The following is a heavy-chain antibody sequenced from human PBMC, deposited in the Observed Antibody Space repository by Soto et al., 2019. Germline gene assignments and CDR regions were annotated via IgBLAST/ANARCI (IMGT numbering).Heavy chain of an antibody. D-gene: IGHD3-3*01. J-gene: IGHJ5*02. CDR2: ISGSGGST. Sequence: GGSLRLSCAASGFTFSSYAMSWVRQAPGKGPEWVSAISGSGGSTYYADSVKGRFTISRDNSKNTLYLQMNSLRAEDTAVYYCAKPAGITIFGVVANWFDPWGQGTLVTVSS. V-gene: IGHV3-23*01. CDR3: AKPAGITIFGVVANWFDP. CDR1: GFTFSSYA.